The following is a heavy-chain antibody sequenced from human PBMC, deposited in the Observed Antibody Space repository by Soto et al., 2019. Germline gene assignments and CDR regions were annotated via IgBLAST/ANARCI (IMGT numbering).Heavy chain of an antibody. CDR1: GFTFSSYA. D-gene: IGHD6-13*01. J-gene: IGHJ4*02. V-gene: IGHV3-23*01. CDR3: ARGITPGITAAGKDD. Sequence: GGSLRLSCAASGFTFSSYAMSWVRQAPGKGLEWVSTISGSGDSTYYADSVKGRFTSSRDNSKNTLYLQMNSLRVEDTAVYYCARGITPGITAAGKDDWGQGTLVTVSS. CDR2: ISGSGDST.